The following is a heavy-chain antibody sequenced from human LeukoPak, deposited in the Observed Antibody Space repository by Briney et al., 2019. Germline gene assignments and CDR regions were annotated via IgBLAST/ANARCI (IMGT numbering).Heavy chain of an antibody. CDR1: GGSISSYY. V-gene: IGHV4-59*01. J-gene: IGHJ4*02. CDR3: ARGTSSPHDYGDYGRPSEFDY. CDR2: IYYSGST. D-gene: IGHD4-17*01. Sequence: PSETLSLTCTVSGGSISSYYWSWIRQPPGKGLEWIGYIYYSGSTNYNPSLKSRVTISVDTSKNQFSLKLSSVTAADTAVYYCARGTSSPHDYGDYGRPSEFDYWGQGTLVTVSS.